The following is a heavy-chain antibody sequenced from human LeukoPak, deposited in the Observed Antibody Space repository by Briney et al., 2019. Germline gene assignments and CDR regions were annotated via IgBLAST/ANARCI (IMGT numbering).Heavy chain of an antibody. CDR2: IRYSGST. D-gene: IGHD6-19*01. CDR3: ARRRSDLSWYDP. Sequence: PSETLSLTCTVSGDSIIGYYWAWIRQPPGKGLECIGGIRYSGSTYFNPSLKSRVTISIDTSKNQISLNLISVTAADTAIYYCARRRSDLSWYDPWGQGTLVTVSS. V-gene: IGHV4-39*07. J-gene: IGHJ5*02. CDR1: GDSIIGYY.